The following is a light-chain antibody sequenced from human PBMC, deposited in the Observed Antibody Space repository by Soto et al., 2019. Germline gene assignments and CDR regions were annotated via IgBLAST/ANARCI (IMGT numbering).Light chain of an antibody. V-gene: IGKV1-5*03. Sequence: DIQLTQFPSTLSASVGDRVTITCRASQSISSWLAWYQQKPGKAPKLLIYKACSLERGVPSSFXXXXXXXXXXXXXXXXXXXDFAXXYXQQYNSYSRTCGQGNKLEIK. J-gene: IGKJ2*02. CDR1: QSISSW. CDR2: KAC. CDR3: QQYNSYSRT.